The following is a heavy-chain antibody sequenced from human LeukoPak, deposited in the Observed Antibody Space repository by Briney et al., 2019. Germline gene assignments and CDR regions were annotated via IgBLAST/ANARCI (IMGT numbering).Heavy chain of an antibody. CDR1: GYTSTGYY. V-gene: IGHV1-2*02. Sequence: ASVKVSFKASGYTSTGYYMLWVRQAPGQGLEWMGWINPNSGGTNYAQKFQDRVTMTRDTSIDTAYMELSRLRSDDTAVYYCARSSGSSTGHFDYWGQGALVTVSS. CDR2: INPNSGGT. J-gene: IGHJ4*02. CDR3: ARSSGSSTGHFDY. D-gene: IGHD1-26*01.